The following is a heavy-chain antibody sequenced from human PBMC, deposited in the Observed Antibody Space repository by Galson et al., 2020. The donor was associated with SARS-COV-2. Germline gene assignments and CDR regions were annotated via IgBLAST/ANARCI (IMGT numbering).Heavy chain of an antibody. CDR3: ARADQQPALDD. J-gene: IGHJ4*02. D-gene: IGHD6-13*01. CDR2: IYSTGST. V-gene: IGHV4-39*07. Sequence: SEPLSLTCTVSSGSISSSSSYWVWVRQPPGKGLEWIASIYSTGSTYYNPSLKSRVTISVDTSKYQFSLQLRSVTAADTALYYCARADQQPALDDWGQGTLVTVSS. CDR1: SGSISSSSSY.